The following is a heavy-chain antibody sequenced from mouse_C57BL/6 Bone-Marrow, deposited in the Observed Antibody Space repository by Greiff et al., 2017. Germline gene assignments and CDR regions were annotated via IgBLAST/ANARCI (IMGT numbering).Heavy chain of an antibody. Sequence: QVQLKQSGAELVRPGTSVKVSCKASGYAFTNYLIEWVKQRPGQGLEWIGVINPESGGTNYNEKFKGKATLTADKSSSTAYMQLSSLTSEDSAIYFCARRLLGAMDYWGQGTSVTVSS. CDR1: GYAFTNYL. CDR2: INPESGGT. D-gene: IGHD1-2*01. J-gene: IGHJ4*01. V-gene: IGHV1-54*01. CDR3: ARRLLGAMDY.